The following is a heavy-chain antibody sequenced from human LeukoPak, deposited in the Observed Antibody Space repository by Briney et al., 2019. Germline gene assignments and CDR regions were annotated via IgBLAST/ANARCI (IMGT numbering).Heavy chain of an antibody. J-gene: IGHJ4*02. CDR3: AKDMGITMVRGVIGFDY. CDR1: GFTFDVYA. CDR2: VRWNSGSI. D-gene: IGHD3-10*01. V-gene: IGHV3-9*01. Sequence: GGSLRLSCAASGFTFDVYAMHWVRQAPGKGLEWLSGVRWNSGSIGYADSVKGRFTISRDNAKNSLYLQMYSLRAEDTALYYCAKDMGITMVRGVIGFDYWGQGTLVTVSS.